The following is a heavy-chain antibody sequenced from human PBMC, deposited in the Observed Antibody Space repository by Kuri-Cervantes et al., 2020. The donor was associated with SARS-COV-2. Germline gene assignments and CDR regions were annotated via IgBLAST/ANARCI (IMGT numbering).Heavy chain of an antibody. D-gene: IGHD6-13*01. CDR2: ISYDGSNK. J-gene: IGHJ6*02. V-gene: IGHV3-30*18. CDR3: AKDGLAAAGLHYYYYYGMDV. Sequence: GGSLRLSCAASGFTFSSYGMHWVRQALGKGLEWVAVISYDGSNKYYADSVKGRFTISRDNSKNTLYLQMNSLGAEDTAVYYCAKDGLAAAGLHYYYYYGMDVWGQGTTVTVSS. CDR1: GFTFSSYG.